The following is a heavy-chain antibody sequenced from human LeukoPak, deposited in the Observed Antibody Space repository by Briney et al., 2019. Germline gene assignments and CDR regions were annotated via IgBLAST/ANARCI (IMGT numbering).Heavy chain of an antibody. CDR1: GFTFSSYG. CDR3: AREICGGDCYSGWFDP. Sequence: GGSLRLSCAASGFTFSSYGMHWVRQAPGKGLEWVAVISYDGSNEYYADSVKGRFTISRDNSKNTVYLQMNSLRAEDTAVYYCAREICGGDCYSGWFDPWGQGTLVTVSS. J-gene: IGHJ5*02. CDR2: ISYDGSNE. D-gene: IGHD2-21*02. V-gene: IGHV3-30*03.